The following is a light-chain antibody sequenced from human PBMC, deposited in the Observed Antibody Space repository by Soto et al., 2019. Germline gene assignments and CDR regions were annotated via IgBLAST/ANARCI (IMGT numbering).Light chain of an antibody. V-gene: IGLV1-40*01. J-gene: IGLJ2*01. CDR3: QSYNSSLSAVV. Sequence: QSVLTQPPSVSGAPGQRVTISCTGSSSNIGAGYDVHGYQQLPGTAPTLLIHGNSNRPSGVPDRFSGSKSGTSASLAITGLQAEDEADYYCQSYNSSLSAVVFGEGTKLTVL. CDR1: SSNIGAGYD. CDR2: GNS.